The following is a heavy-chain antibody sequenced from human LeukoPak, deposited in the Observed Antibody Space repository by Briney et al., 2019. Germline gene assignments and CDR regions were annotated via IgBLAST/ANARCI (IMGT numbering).Heavy chain of an antibody. J-gene: IGHJ4*02. CDR1: GGSISSYY. CDR3: ARHRGDSMGVDF. D-gene: IGHD1-26*01. V-gene: IGHV4-59*05. Sequence: SETLSLTCTVSGGSISSYYWSWIRQPPGKGLEWIGSVYYSGSNYYNPSLKSRVAISLDMSKNQFSLKLNSVTAADTAVYYCARHRGDSMGVDFWGQGTPVTVSS. CDR2: VYYSGSN.